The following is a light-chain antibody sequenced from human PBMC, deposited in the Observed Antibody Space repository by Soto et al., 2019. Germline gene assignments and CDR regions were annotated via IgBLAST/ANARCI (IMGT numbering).Light chain of an antibody. CDR3: SSYTSSSTVV. J-gene: IGLJ2*01. CDR1: SSDVGGYNY. V-gene: IGLV2-14*01. Sequence: QSALTQPASVSGSPGQSITISCTGTSSDVGGYNYVSWYQQHPGKAPKLIIYDVSNRPSGVSNRFSCSKSGNTASLTISGLQAEDEADYYCSSYTSSSTVVFGGGTKVTVL. CDR2: DVS.